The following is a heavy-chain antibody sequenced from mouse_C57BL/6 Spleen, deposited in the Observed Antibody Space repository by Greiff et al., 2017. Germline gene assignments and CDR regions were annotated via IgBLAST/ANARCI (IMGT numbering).Heavy chain of an antibody. CDR1: GYTFTTYP. V-gene: IGHV1-47*01. CDR3: ARWGYGSSYGYAMDY. Sequence: VNVVESGAELVKPGASVKMSCKASGYTFTTYPIEWMKQNHGKSLEWIGNFHPYNDDTKYNEKFKGKATLTVEKSSSTVYLELSRLTSDDSAVYYCARWGYGSSYGYAMDYWGQGTSVTVSS. J-gene: IGHJ4*01. CDR2: FHPYNDDT. D-gene: IGHD1-1*01.